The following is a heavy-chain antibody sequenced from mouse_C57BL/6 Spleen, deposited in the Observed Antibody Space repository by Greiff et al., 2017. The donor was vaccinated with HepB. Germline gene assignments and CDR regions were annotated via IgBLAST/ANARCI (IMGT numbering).Heavy chain of an antibody. Sequence: EVKLQESGGGLVQPGGSMKLSCVASGFTFSNYWMNWVRQSPEKGLEWVAQIRLKSDNYATHYAESVKGRFTISRDDSKSSVYLQMNNLRAEDTGIYYCTGKDGSSYWYFDVWGTGTTVTVSS. CDR2: IRLKSDNYAT. J-gene: IGHJ1*03. CDR3: TGKDGSSYWYFDV. D-gene: IGHD2-3*01. V-gene: IGHV6-3*01. CDR1: GFTFSNYW.